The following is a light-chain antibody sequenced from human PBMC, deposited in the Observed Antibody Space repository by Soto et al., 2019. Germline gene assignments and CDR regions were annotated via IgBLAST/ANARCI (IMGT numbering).Light chain of an antibody. Sequence: ESVSTGGPSTLSLSPGESAPLSCRASQSVSSYLAWYQQKTGQAPRLLIYDASNRATGIPARFSGSGSGTDFTLTISSLKPEDFAVYYCKPRGNWPLSFGGGTKVDI. J-gene: IGKJ4*01. V-gene: IGKV3-11*01. CDR3: KPRGNWPLS. CDR2: DAS. CDR1: QSVSSY.